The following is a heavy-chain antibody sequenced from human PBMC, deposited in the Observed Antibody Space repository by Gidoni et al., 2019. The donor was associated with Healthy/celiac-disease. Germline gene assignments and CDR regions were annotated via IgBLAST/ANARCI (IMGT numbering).Heavy chain of an antibody. V-gene: IGHV1-2*02. CDR2: INPNSGGT. CDR3: ARDLVVSGMVATGLPWN. J-gene: IGHJ4*02. Sequence: QVQLVQSGAEVKKPGASVKVSCKASGYTFTGYYMHWVRQAPGQGLEWMGWINPNSGGTNYAQKFQGRVTMTRDTSISTAYMELSRLRSDDTAVYYCARDLVVSGMVATGLPWNWGQGTLVTVSS. CDR1: GYTFTGYY. D-gene: IGHD5-12*01.